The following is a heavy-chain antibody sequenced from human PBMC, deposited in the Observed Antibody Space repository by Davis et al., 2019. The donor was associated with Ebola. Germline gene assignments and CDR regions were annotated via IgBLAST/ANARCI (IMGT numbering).Heavy chain of an antibody. D-gene: IGHD4-17*01. J-gene: IGHJ4*02. CDR2: ISSSSSYI. V-gene: IGHV3-21*01. CDR1: GFTFSSYS. Sequence: PGGSLRLSCAASGFTFSSYSMNWVRQAPGKGLEWVSSISSSSSYIYYADSVKGRFTISRDNSKNTLYLQMNSLRAEDTAVYYCAASWGTVTTYVDYWGQGTLVTVSS. CDR3: AASWGTVTTYVDY.